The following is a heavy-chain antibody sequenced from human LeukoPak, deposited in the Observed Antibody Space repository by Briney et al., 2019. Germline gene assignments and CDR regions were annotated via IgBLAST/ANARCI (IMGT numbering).Heavy chain of an antibody. V-gene: IGHV3-30*04. D-gene: IGHD3-22*01. Sequence: GGSLRLSCAASGFTFSSYAMHWVRQAPGKGLEWVAVISYDGSNKYYADSVKGRFTISRDNSKNTLYLQMNSLRAEDTAVYYCAAQTDSGYYLDYWGQGTLVTVSS. J-gene: IGHJ4*02. CDR1: GFTFSSYA. CDR3: AAQTDSGYYLDY. CDR2: ISYDGSNK.